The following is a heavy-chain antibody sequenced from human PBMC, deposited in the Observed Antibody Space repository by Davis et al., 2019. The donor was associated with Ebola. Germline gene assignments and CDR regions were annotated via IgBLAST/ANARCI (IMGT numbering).Heavy chain of an antibody. CDR2: IYHSESS. V-gene: IGHV4-61*08. J-gene: IGHJ5*02. CDR3: ARGLGIGPWFDP. CDR1: GFSLSISAMC. Sequence: SGPTLVKPTQTLTLTCTFSGFSLSISAMCVSWIRQPPGKGLEWIGYIYHSESSNYNPSLKSRVTISVDTSKNQFSLKLSSVTAADTAVYYCARGLGIGPWFDPWGQGTLVTVSS. D-gene: IGHD2-15*01.